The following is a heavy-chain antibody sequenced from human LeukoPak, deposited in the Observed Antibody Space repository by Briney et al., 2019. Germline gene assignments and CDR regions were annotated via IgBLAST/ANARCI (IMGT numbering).Heavy chain of an antibody. D-gene: IGHD6-13*01. Sequence: PSETLSLTCSVSGGSISSYYWSWIRQPPGKGLEWIGYIYYSGSTNYNPSLKSRVTISVDTSKNQFSLKLSSVTAADTAVYYCATLLSSSWSFDSWGQGTLVTVSS. V-gene: IGHV4-59*08. CDR1: GGSISSYY. CDR3: ATLLSSSWSFDS. CDR2: IYYSGST. J-gene: IGHJ4*02.